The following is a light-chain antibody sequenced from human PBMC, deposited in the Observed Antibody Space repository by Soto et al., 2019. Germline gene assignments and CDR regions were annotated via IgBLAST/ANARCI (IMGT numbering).Light chain of an antibody. V-gene: IGLV1-40*01. Sequence: QSVLTQPPSVSGAPGQRVTISCTGSSSNIGAGYDVHWYQQLPGTAPKVLIYGNNNRPSGVPDRFSGANSGTSAAPAITGLQTVDEADYYCQSYYGSGSGSRVFGGGTKLTVL. J-gene: IGLJ2*01. CDR1: SSNIGAGYD. CDR3: QSYYGSGSGSRV. CDR2: GNN.